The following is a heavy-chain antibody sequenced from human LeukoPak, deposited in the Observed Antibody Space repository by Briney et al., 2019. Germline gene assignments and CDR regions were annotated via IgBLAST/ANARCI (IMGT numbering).Heavy chain of an antibody. V-gene: IGHV3-30*18. CDR1: GFTFSSYG. CDR3: AKDRWFGEFLTNYFDY. Sequence: GRSLRLSCAASGFTFSSYGMHWGRQAPGKGLEWVAVISYDGSNKYYADSVKGRFTISRDNSKNTLYLQMNSLRAEDTAVYYCAKDRWFGEFLTNYFDYWGQGTLVTVSS. J-gene: IGHJ4*02. CDR2: ISYDGSNK. D-gene: IGHD3-10*01.